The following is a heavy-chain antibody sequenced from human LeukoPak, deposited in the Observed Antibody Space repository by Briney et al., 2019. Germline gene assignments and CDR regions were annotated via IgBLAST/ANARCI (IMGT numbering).Heavy chain of an antibody. CDR2: IKQDGSEK. J-gene: IGHJ4*02. CDR3: ARDQMYGSSGYYPFDY. CDR1: GFTFSSYW. D-gene: IGHD3-22*01. V-gene: IGHV3-7*01. Sequence: GGSLRLSGAASGFTFSSYWMSWVRQAPGKGLEWVANIKQDGSEKYYVDSVKGRFTISRDNAKNSLYLQMNSLRAEDTAVYYCARDQMYGSSGYYPFDYWGQGTLVTVSS.